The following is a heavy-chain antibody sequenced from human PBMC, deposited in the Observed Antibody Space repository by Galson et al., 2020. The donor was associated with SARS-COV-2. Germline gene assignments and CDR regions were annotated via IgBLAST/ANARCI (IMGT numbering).Heavy chain of an antibody. Sequence: SETLSLTCTVSGGSISSSLYYWGWIRQPPGKGQEWIGSIYYSGSTYYNPSLKSRVTTSVDASKNQFSLKLSSVTAADTAVYYCARQWIWFGDLWYFDDWGQGTLVTVSS. CDR2: IYYSGST. D-gene: IGHD3-10*01. J-gene: IGHJ4*02. V-gene: IGHV4-39*01. CDR1: GGSISSSLYY. CDR3: ARQWIWFGDLWYFDD.